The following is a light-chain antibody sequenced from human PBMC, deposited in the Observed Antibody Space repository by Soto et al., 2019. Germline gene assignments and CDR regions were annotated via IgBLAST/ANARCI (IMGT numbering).Light chain of an antibody. Sequence: EIVLTQSPGTLSLSPGERATLSCRASQSVSSSYLAWYQQKPGQAPRLLIYGASSRATGIPDRFSGSGSGTDFTLTISRLEPEDFALYYCQQYGSSPPTFGHGTKVEIK. J-gene: IGKJ1*01. CDR3: QQYGSSPPT. CDR1: QSVSSSY. V-gene: IGKV3-20*01. CDR2: GAS.